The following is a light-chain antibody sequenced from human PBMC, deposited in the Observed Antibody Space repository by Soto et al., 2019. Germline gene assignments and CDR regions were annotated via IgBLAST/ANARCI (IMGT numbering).Light chain of an antibody. J-gene: IGKJ2*01. CDR3: QEHGSSPGYT. V-gene: IGKV3-20*01. Sequence: DIVLTQSPGTLSLSPGERATLSCRASQSVSSTYLAWYQQKPGQPPRLLIYGASSRATGIPDRFSGSGSGTDFTLTISRLEPEDFAVYYCQEHGSSPGYTFGQGTNLEIK. CDR2: GAS. CDR1: QSVSSTY.